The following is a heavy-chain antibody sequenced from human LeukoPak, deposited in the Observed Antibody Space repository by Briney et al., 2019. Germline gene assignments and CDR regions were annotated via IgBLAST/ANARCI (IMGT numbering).Heavy chain of an antibody. Sequence: GGSLRLSCAASGFTFSSYAMHWVRQAPGKGLEWVAVISYDGSNKYYADSVKGRFTISRDNSKNTLYLQMNSLRAEDTAVYYCARPYYDMSFDIWGQGTMVTVSS. CDR2: ISYDGSNK. J-gene: IGHJ3*02. V-gene: IGHV3-30-3*01. CDR3: ARPYYDMSFDI. CDR1: GFTFSSYA. D-gene: IGHD3-22*01.